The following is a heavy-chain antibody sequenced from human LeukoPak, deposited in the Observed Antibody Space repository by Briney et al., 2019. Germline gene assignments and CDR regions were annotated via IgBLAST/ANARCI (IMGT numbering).Heavy chain of an antibody. CDR3: ARVTRGQWTGMDV. V-gene: IGHV3-53*01. CDR2: IYSGGST. D-gene: IGHD6-19*01. CDR1: GFTVSSNY. Sequence: GGSLRLSCAASGFTVSSNYMSWVRQAPGKGLEWVSVIYSGGSTYYADSVKGRFTISRDNSKNTLYLQMNSPRAEDTAVYYCARVTRGQWTGMDVWGQGTTVTVSS. J-gene: IGHJ6*02.